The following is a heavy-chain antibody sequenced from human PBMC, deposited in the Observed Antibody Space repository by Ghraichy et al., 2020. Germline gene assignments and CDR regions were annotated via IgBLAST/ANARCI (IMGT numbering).Heavy chain of an antibody. CDR2: IHNSGSI. Sequence: SETLSLTCSVSGGSISSSNHYWGWIRQPPGKGLEWIASIHNSGSIYSNPFLKSRVTISEDTSKNQFSLRLRSVTAADTAVYYCAREKLELDAVGWRNWFDPWGQGTLVTVSS. D-gene: IGHD1-7*01. CDR3: AREKLELDAVGWRNWFDP. CDR1: GGSISSSNHY. V-gene: IGHV4-39*02. J-gene: IGHJ5*02.